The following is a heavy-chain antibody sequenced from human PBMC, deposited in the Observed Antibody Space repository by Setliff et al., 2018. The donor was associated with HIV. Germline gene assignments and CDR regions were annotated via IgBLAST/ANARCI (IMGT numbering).Heavy chain of an antibody. V-gene: IGHV3-48*01. J-gene: IGHJ3*01. CDR1: GFTFSSYS. D-gene: IGHD1-1*01. CDR3: ARREYNYVPRAFDL. CDR2: IYIGSNSI. Sequence: PGGSLRLSCAASGFTFSSYSMNWVRQAPGKGLEWIAYIYIGSNSIYYGDSAKGRFTISRDNVKNSVYLQMNSLRVEDTAVYYCARREYNYVPRAFDLWGRGTMVTVSS.